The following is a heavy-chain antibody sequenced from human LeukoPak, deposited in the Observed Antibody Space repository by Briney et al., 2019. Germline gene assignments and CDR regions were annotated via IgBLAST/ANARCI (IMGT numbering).Heavy chain of an antibody. Sequence: SETLSLTCSVSGGSMSSYYWSWIRQSPGKGLEWIGYIYHSGSTDYNSSLKSRVTISEDTSKKQFSLKVSSVTAADTAVYYCARDMSYYYYYMDVWGKGTTVTISS. D-gene: IGHD3-16*01. V-gene: IGHV4-59*12. CDR3: ARDMSYYYYYMDV. CDR1: GGSMSSYY. J-gene: IGHJ6*03. CDR2: IYHSGST.